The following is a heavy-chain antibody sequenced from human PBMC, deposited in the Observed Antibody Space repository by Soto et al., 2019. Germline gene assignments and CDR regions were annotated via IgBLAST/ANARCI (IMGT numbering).Heavy chain of an antibody. CDR3: ARDGALGENYYDYGMDV. CDR2: ISAYNGNT. D-gene: IGHD3-16*01. V-gene: IGHV1-18*01. CDR1: GYTFTSYG. J-gene: IGHJ6*02. Sequence: QVQLVQSGAEVKKPGASVKVSCKASGYTFTSYGISWVRQAPGQGLEWMGWISAYNGNTNYAQKLQGRVTMTTDTAPSTAYMELRSLKSDDTAVYYCARDGALGENYYDYGMDVWGQGTTVTVSS.